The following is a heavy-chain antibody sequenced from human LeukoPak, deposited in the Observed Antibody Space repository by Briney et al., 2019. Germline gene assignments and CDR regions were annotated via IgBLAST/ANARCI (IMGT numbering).Heavy chain of an antibody. J-gene: IGHJ4*02. CDR3: AKDSVAVPAARGFGSRRVFDY. Sequence: GGSLRLSCAASGFTFSSYAMSWVCQAPGKGLEWVSAISGSGGSTYYADSVKGRFTISRDNSKNTLYLQMNSLRAEDTAVYYCAKDSVAVPAARGFGSRRVFDYWGQGTLVTVSS. V-gene: IGHV3-23*01. CDR2: ISGSGGST. CDR1: GFTFSSYA. D-gene: IGHD2-2*01.